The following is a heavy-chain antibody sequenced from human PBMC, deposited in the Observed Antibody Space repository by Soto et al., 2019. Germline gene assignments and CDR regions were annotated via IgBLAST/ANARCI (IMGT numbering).Heavy chain of an antibody. CDR3: ASRTTVTPNHVDYYYYYGMDV. Sequence: QLQLQESGPGLVKPSETLSLTCTVSGGSISSSSYYWGWIRQPPGKGLEWIGRIYYSGSTSYNPSLKRRVTISVNTSKNQFSLKLSSVTAADTAVYYCASRTTVTPNHVDYYYYYGMDVWGQGTTVTVSS. D-gene: IGHD4-17*01. CDR2: IYYSGST. V-gene: IGHV4-39*01. CDR1: GGSISSSSYY. J-gene: IGHJ6*02.